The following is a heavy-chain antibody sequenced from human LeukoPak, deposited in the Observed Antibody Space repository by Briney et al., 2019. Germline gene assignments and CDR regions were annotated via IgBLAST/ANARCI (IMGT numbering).Heavy chain of an antibody. V-gene: IGHV3-11*01. Sequence: GGSLRLSCAASGFTFSDNYMSWIRQAPGKGLEWVSYISSSGSTIYYAHSVKGRFTISRDNAKNSLYLQMNILRAEDTAVYYCARARIAAAGEFDPWGQGTLVTVSS. J-gene: IGHJ5*02. CDR1: GFTFSDNY. CDR3: ARARIAAAGEFDP. CDR2: ISSSGSTI. D-gene: IGHD6-13*01.